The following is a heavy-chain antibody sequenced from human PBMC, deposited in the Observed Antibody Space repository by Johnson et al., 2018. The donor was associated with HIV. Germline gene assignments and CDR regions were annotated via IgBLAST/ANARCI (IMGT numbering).Heavy chain of an antibody. CDR1: GFTFSSYA. D-gene: IGHD6-13*01. CDR3: AKDRSSSWYDGAFDI. J-gene: IGHJ3*02. Sequence: QVQLVESGGGVVQPGRSLRLSCAASGFTFSSYAMHWVRQAPGKGLEWVAVISYDGSNKYYADSVKGRFTISRDNSKNTLYLQMNSLRAEDTAVYYCAKDRSSSWYDGAFDIWGQGTMVTVSS. V-gene: IGHV3-30*04. CDR2: ISYDGSNK.